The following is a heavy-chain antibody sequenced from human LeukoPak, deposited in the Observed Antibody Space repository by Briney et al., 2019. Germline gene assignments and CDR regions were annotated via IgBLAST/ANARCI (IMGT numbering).Heavy chain of an antibody. CDR3: TGNYYDSSGYLLDY. Sequence: GGSLRLSCAASGSTFSGSAMHWVRQASGKGLEWVGRIRSKANSYATAYAASVKGRFTISRDDSKNTAYLQMNSLRTEDTAVYYCTGNYYDSSGYLLDYWGQGTLVTVSS. J-gene: IGHJ4*02. V-gene: IGHV3-73*01. CDR1: GSTFSGSA. CDR2: IRSKANSYAT. D-gene: IGHD3-22*01.